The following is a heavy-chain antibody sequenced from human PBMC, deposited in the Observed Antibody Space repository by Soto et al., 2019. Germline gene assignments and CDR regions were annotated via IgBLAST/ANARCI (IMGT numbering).Heavy chain of an antibody. CDR2: IYYSGST. V-gene: IGHV4-39*01. CDR3: ARLDYYGSGTHSAYYSGMAV. D-gene: IGHD3-10*01. CDR1: GCSSSSSIDY. Sequence: SETLSLTCSFSGCSSSSSIDYLSRIRQPPGKGLEWIGSIYYSGSTYYNPSLKSRVTISVDTSKNQFSLKLSSVTAADTAVYYCARLDYYGSGTHSAYYSGMAVWGQGTTVTVS. J-gene: IGHJ6*02.